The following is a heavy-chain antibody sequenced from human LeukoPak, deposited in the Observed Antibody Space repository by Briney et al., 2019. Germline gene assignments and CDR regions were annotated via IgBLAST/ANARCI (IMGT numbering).Heavy chain of an antibody. Sequence: GRSLRLSCAASGFTIDDYAMHWVRQVPGKGLEWVSGISWNSGNIDCADSMKGRFTISRDNAKDSLYLQMNSLRAEDTALYYCAKGTDSSSWYPFDHWGQGTLVTVSS. J-gene: IGHJ4*02. V-gene: IGHV3-9*01. CDR3: AKGTDSSSWYPFDH. CDR2: ISWNSGNI. D-gene: IGHD6-13*01. CDR1: GFTIDDYA.